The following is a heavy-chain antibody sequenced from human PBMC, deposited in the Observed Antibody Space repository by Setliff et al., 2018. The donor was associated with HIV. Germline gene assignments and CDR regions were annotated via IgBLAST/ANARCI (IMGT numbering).Heavy chain of an antibody. J-gene: IGHJ3*02. D-gene: IGHD1-1*01. CDR2: VLYNGGT. Sequence: SSETLSLTCSVSGYSISSGYYWSWIRQPPGKGLEWIGEVLYNGGTRYNPSLENRVSMSVDTSKNQFSLKLLSVTAADTAVYYCRVWILRDTSDIWGQGTVVTVSS. CDR1: GYSISSGYY. CDR3: RVWILRDTSDI. V-gene: IGHV4-38-2*02.